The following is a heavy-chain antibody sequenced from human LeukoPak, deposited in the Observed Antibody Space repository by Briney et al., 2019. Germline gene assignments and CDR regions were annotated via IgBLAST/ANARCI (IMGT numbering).Heavy chain of an antibody. V-gene: IGHV3-7*04. CDR1: GFTFSPYW. J-gene: IGHJ4*02. Sequence: GGSLRPSCAASGFTFSPYWMSWVRQAPGEGLEWVANINQDGREKYSVDSVRGRFTISRDNAKNSLYLQMNSLRAEDTAVYYCARDYTYYYDDSGPHYYFDYWGQGTLVTVSS. D-gene: IGHD3-22*01. CDR3: ARDYTYYYDDSGPHYYFDY. CDR2: INQDGREK.